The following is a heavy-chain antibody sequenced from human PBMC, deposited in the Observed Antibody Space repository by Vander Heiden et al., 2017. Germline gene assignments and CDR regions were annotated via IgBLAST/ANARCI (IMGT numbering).Heavy chain of an antibody. CDR1: GFTFSSYA. Sequence: EVQLLESGGGLVQPGGSLRLSCAASGFTFSSYAMSWVRQAPGKGLEWVSAISGSCGSTYYADSVKGRFTISRDNSKNTLYLQMNSLRAEDTAVYYCAKDRYYDSSGYYYFDYWGQGTLVTVSS. D-gene: IGHD3-22*01. CDR2: ISGSCGST. V-gene: IGHV3-23*01. J-gene: IGHJ4*02. CDR3: AKDRYYDSSGYYYFDY.